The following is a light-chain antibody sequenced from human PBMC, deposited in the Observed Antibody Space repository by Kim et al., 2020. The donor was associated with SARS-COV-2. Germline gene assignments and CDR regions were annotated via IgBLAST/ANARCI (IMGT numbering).Light chain of an antibody. CDR3: QTWGTGGV. V-gene: IGLV4-69*01. Sequence: GASVKLTCTLSSGHSSYAIAWHQQQPGKGPRYLMKLHSDGRYTKGDGIPDRFSGSTSGTERYLTISSLQSEDEAEYYCQTWGTGGVFGGGTKLTVL. CDR1: SGHSSYA. J-gene: IGLJ3*02. CDR2: LHSDGRY.